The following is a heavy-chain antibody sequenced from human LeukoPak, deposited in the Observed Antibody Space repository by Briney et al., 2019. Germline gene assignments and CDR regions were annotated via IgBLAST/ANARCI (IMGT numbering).Heavy chain of an antibody. V-gene: IGHV3-74*01. Sequence: GGSLRLSCAASGFTFRSYWMHWVRQAPGKGLVWVSRINTDGSITSYADSVKGRFTISRDNAKNTLYLQMSSLRAEDTAVYYCVKESGFMVAPNSAFDIWGQGTMVTVSS. D-gene: IGHD4/OR15-4a*01. CDR1: GFTFRSYW. J-gene: IGHJ3*02. CDR2: INTDGSIT. CDR3: VKESGFMVAPNSAFDI.